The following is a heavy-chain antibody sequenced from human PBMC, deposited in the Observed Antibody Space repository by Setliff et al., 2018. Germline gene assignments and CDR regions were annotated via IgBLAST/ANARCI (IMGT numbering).Heavy chain of an antibody. CDR1: GGSISSYY. CDR3: AREQWLDPPGYYYMDV. J-gene: IGHJ6*03. D-gene: IGHD6-19*01. Sequence: PSETLSLTCTVSGGSISSYYWGWIRQPPGKGLEWIGHIYIGGSANYNPSLKSRVTMSIDTSKNKFSLKLNSVTAADMAVYYCAREQWLDPPGYYYMDVWAKGTTVTVSS. V-gene: IGHV4-4*07. CDR2: IYIGGSA.